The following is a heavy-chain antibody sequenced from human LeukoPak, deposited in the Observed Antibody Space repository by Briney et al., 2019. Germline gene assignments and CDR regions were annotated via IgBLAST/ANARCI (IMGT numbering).Heavy chain of an antibody. D-gene: IGHD5-12*01. CDR1: GFTVSSNY. Sequence: PGGSLRLSCAASGFTVSSNYMSWVRQAPGKGLEWVSVIYSGGSTYYADSVKGRFTISRDNSKNTLYLQMNSLRAEDTAVYYCARGPVYSGYDWDYWGQGTLVTVSS. CDR2: IYSGGST. J-gene: IGHJ4*02. V-gene: IGHV3-66*01. CDR3: ARGPVYSGYDWDY.